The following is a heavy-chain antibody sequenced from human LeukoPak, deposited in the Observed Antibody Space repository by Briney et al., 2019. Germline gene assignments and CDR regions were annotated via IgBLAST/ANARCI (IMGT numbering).Heavy chain of an antibody. J-gene: IGHJ4*02. CDR2: IYPGDSDT. CDR3: ARSLGGDREDDYFDY. D-gene: IGHD4-17*01. V-gene: IGHV5-51*01. CDR1: GYSFTSYW. Sequence: GESLKISCKGSGYSFTSYWIGWVRQMPGKGLEWMGIIYPGDSDTRYSPSFQGQVTISADKSISTAYLQWSSLKASDTAMYYCARSLGGDREDDYFDYWGQGTLVTVSS.